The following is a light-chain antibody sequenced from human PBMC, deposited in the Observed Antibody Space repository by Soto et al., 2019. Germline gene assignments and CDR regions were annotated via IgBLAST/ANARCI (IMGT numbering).Light chain of an antibody. CDR2: GAS. J-gene: IGKJ4*01. V-gene: IGKV3-20*01. CDR3: QQYGSSPLT. CDR1: QSVSSSY. Sequence: EIVLTQSPGTLSLSPGERATLSCRASQSVSSSYLGWYQQKPGQATSLLIYGASSKATGIPDMISGSGFRKDFTLTISRLEHEDLAVYYCQQYGSSPLTFGGGTKVEIK.